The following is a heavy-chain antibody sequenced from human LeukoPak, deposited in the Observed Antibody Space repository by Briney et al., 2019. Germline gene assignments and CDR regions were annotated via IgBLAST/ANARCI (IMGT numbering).Heavy chain of an antibody. Sequence: ASVKVSCKASGYTFTNYNIDWERQATGQGLEWMGWINPNSGRAGCVQKFQGRVNITRDTSKSTAYMGLSSLRSEDTAVYYCVRVYHDGSFESGNWFDPWGQGTLVTVSS. D-gene: IGHD3-22*01. CDR3: VRVYHDGSFESGNWFDP. CDR2: INPNSGRA. V-gene: IGHV1-8*01. J-gene: IGHJ5*02. CDR1: GYTFTNYN.